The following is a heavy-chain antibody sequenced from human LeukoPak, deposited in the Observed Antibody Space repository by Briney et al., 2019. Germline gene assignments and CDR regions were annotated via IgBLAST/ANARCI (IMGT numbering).Heavy chain of an antibody. CDR2: ISAYNGNT. V-gene: IGHV1-18*01. Sequence: GASVKVSCKASGYTFTSYGISWVRQAPGQGLEWMGWISAYNGNTNYAQKLQGRVTMTTDTSTSTAYMELRSLRSDDTAVYYCARGTPLQYYYGSGTPNWFDPWGQGTLVTVSS. J-gene: IGHJ5*02. CDR3: ARGTPLQYYYGSGTPNWFDP. CDR1: GYTFTSYG. D-gene: IGHD3-10*01.